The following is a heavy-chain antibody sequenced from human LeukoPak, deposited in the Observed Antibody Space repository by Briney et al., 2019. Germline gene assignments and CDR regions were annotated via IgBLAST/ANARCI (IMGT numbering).Heavy chain of an antibody. Sequence: NPGGSLRLSCAASGFTSTHAWMTWVRQAPGKGLEWVGRIKSKADGETTDYAAPVKGRFFMSRDDSKATLFLQMNYLETEDTAVYYCTTDLGITMIRGVIVSWGQGTLVTVSS. J-gene: IGHJ4*02. CDR1: GFTSTHAW. D-gene: IGHD3-10*01. CDR2: IKSKADGETT. CDR3: TTDLGITMIRGVIVS. V-gene: IGHV3-15*01.